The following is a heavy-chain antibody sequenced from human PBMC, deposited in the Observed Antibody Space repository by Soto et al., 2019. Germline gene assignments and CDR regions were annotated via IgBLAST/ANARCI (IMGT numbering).Heavy chain of an antibody. CDR3: VKARATGPKSDFEY. CDR1: GFTFGTYT. D-gene: IGHD7-27*01. CDR2: ISSHGGRT. Sequence: LRLSCSASGFTFGTYTMHWVRQAPGRGPECVSTISSHGGRTFYADFVKGRFTMSSDNSKNTLYLQMSSLRLEDTAVYYCVKARATGPKSDFEYWGQGTLVTVSS. J-gene: IGHJ4*02. V-gene: IGHV3-64D*06.